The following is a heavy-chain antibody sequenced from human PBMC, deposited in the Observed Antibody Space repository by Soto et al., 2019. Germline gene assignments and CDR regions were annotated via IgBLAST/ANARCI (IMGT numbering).Heavy chain of an antibody. J-gene: IGHJ3*02. CDR2: IYHSGST. CDR1: GGSISSSNW. D-gene: IGHD3-10*01. V-gene: IGHV4-4*02. CDR3: AREMGRGSGAFDI. Sequence: SETLSLTCAVSGGSISSSNWWSWVRQPPGKGLEWFGEIYHSGSTNYNPSLKSRVTISVDKSKNQFSLKLSSVTAADTAVYYGAREMGRGSGAFDIWGQGTMVTVSS.